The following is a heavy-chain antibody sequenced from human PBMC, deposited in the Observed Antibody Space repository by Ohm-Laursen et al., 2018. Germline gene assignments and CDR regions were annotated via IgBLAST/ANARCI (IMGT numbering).Heavy chain of an antibody. Sequence: SLRLSCAASGFSFQHSPMTWVRQAPGKGLVWVSSIGVTNDETFYADAVKGRLTISRDNSKNTLFLQMNSLLGEDTAFYFCVKGGWGSPFGYCGQGTLVTVSP. D-gene: IGHD7-27*01. V-gene: IGHV3-23*01. J-gene: IGHJ4*02. CDR3: VKGGWGSPFGY. CDR1: GFSFQHSP. CDR2: IGVTNDET.